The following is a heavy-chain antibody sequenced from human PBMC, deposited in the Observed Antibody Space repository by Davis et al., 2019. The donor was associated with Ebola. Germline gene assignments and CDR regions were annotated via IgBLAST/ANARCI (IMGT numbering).Heavy chain of an antibody. CDR2: MNPNSGNT. Sequence: ASVKVSCKASGYTFTSYDINWVRQATGQGLEWMGWMNPNSGNTGYAQKFQGRVTMTRNTSISTAYMELSSLRSEDTAVYYCARVFTIFGVVIITGGMDVWGQGTTVTVSS. CDR3: ARVFTIFGVVIITGGMDV. V-gene: IGHV1-8*01. CDR1: GYTFTSYD. J-gene: IGHJ6*02. D-gene: IGHD3-3*01.